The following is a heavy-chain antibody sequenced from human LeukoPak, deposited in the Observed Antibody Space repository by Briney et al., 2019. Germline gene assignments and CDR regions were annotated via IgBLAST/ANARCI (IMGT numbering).Heavy chain of an antibody. CDR1: GGSISSYY. CDR2: IYYSGST. V-gene: IGHV4-59*01. D-gene: IGHD2-15*01. CDR3: AREAADAFDI. J-gene: IGHJ3*02. Sequence: SETLSLTCTVSGGSISSYYWSWIRQPPGKGLEWIGYIYYSGSTNYNPSLKSRVTISVDTSKNQFSLKLSSVTAADTAVYYCAREAADAFDIWGQGTMVTVSS.